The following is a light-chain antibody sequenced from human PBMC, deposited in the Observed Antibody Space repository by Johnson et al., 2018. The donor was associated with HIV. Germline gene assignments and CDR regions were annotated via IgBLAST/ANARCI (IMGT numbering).Light chain of an antibody. CDR1: TSNIENYF. CDR2: EDY. J-gene: IGLJ1*01. V-gene: IGLV1-51*02. CDR3: GVWDASLRPHYV. Sequence: QSVLTQPPSVSAAPGQNVTISCSGSTSNIENYFVSWYQQLPGAAPRLLIYEDYKRPSGIPDRFSGSKSGASATLGIPGLQTGDEAEYYCGVWDASLRPHYVFGTGTTITVL.